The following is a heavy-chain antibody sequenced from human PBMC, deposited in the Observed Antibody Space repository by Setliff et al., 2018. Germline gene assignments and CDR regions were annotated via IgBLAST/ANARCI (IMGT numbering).Heavy chain of an antibody. CDR2: IYYSGST. J-gene: IGHJ3*02. Sequence: SETLSLTCTVSGGSISSSSYYWGWIRQPPGKGLEWIGSIYYSGSTYYNPSLKSRVTISVDTSKNQFSLKLSSVTAADTAVYYCAREPLTTNRRRAFDIWGQGTMVTVS. CDR3: AREPLTTNRRRAFDI. D-gene: IGHD4-17*01. V-gene: IGHV4-39*07. CDR1: GGSISSSSYY.